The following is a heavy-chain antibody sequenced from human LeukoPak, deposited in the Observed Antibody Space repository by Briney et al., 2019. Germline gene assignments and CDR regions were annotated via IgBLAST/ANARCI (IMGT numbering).Heavy chain of an antibody. CDR3: ARRGGSGYMYYFDY. D-gene: IGHD3-22*01. V-gene: IGHV4-39*01. CDR1: GGSISSSSYY. J-gene: IGHJ4*02. CDR2: IYYSESS. Sequence: SETLSLTCTVSGGSISSSSYYWGWIRQPPGKRLEWIGSIYYSESSYYNPSLKSRVTISVDTSKNQFSLKLSSVTAADTVVYYCARRGGSGYMYYFDYWGQGTLVTVSS.